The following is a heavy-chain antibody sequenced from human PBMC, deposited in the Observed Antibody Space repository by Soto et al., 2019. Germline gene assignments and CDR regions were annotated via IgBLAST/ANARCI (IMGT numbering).Heavy chain of an antibody. J-gene: IGHJ6*03. CDR1: GGSFSGYY. Sequence: SETLSLTCAVYGGSFSGYYWSWIRQPPGKGLEWIGEINHSGSTNYNPSLKSRVTISVDTSKNQFSLKLSSVTAADTAVYYCARGLVVVPAATGSGGYYYYYMDVWGKGTTVTVSS. D-gene: IGHD2-2*01. V-gene: IGHV4-34*01. CDR2: INHSGST. CDR3: ARGLVVVPAATGSGGYYYYYMDV.